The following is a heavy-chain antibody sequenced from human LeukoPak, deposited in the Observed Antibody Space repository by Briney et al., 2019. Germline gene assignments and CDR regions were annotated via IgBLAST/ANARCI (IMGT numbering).Heavy chain of an antibody. CDR1: GGSFSGYY. CDR2: INHSGST. D-gene: IGHD3-10*01. Sequence: PSQTLSLTCAVYGGSFSGYYWSWIRQPPGKGLEWIGEINHSGSTNYNPSLKSRVTISVDTSKNQFSLKLSSVTAADTAVYYCARVGRYPTYYYGSGSYYSPFDYWGQGTLVTVSS. CDR3: ARVGRYPTYYYGSGSYYSPFDY. V-gene: IGHV4-34*01. J-gene: IGHJ4*02.